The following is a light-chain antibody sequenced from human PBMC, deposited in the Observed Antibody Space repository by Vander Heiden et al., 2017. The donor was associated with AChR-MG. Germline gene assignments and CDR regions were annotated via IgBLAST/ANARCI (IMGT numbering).Light chain of an antibody. CDR2: DVS. J-gene: IGLJ2*01. Sequence: HSALPQPASLSGSPGPSITISCTGTSSDVGGYNYVSWYQQHPGKAPKLMIYDVSNRPAGVANRFSGSKSGNTASLTISGRQAEDEADYYCSSDTSSSTVVFGGGTKLTVL. CDR3: SSDTSSSTVV. V-gene: IGLV2-14*03. CDR1: SSDVGGYNY.